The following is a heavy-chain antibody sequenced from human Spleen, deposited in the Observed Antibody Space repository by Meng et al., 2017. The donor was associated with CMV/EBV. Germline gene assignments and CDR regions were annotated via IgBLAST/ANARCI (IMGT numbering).Heavy chain of an antibody. CDR1: CGSISSTNW. V-gene: IGHV4-4*02. Sequence: CAVSCGSISSTNWWRWVRQPPGKGLEWIGEIYHSGSANYNPSLKSRVTISVDKSKNQFSLKLSSVTAADTAIYYCARGSESTGWYGAYWGQGTLVTVSS. J-gene: IGHJ4*02. CDR3: ARGSESTGWYGAY. CDR2: IYHSGSA. D-gene: IGHD6-19*01.